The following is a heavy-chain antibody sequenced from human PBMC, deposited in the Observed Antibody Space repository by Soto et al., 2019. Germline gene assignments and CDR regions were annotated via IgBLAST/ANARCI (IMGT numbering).Heavy chain of an antibody. J-gene: IGHJ5*02. D-gene: IGHD3-16*01. V-gene: IGHV4-4*07. CDR1: GASIRSYH. Sequence: PSETLSLTCAVSGASIRSYHWSFLRQPAGKGLEWVGRIQHTGNTNYNPSLKSRVTMSADTSKNQISLKMTSVTAADMAVYFCAKDVSSRRWFDPWGQGVRVTVSS. CDR3: AKDVSSRRWFDP. CDR2: IQHTGNT.